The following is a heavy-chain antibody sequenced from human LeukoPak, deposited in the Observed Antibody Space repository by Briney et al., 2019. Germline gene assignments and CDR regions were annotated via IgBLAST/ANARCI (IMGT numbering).Heavy chain of an antibody. CDR1: GGSFSVYY. CDR3: ARSGCSGGSCYYDAFDI. Sequence: SETLSLTCAVYGGSFSVYYWSWIRQPPGKGLEWIGEINHSGSTNYNPSLKSRVTISVDTSKNQFSLKLSSVTAADTAVYYCARSGCSGGSCYYDAFDIWGQGTMVTVSS. J-gene: IGHJ3*02. CDR2: INHSGST. V-gene: IGHV4-34*01. D-gene: IGHD2-15*01.